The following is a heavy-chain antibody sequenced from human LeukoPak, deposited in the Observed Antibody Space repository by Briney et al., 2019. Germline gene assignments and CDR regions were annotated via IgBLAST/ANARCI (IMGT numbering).Heavy chain of an antibody. J-gene: IGHJ3*02. V-gene: IGHV4-59*01. D-gene: IGHD5-18*01. CDR3: ARDRRSEDSYGSSGTFDI. CDR2: IYTSGST. Sequence: SETLSLTCTVSGGSISSYYWSWIRQPPGKGLEWIGYIYTSGSTNYNPSLKSRVTISVDTSKNQFSLKLRSVTAADTAVYYCARDRRSEDSYGSSGTFDIWGPGSVVTVSS. CDR1: GGSISSYY.